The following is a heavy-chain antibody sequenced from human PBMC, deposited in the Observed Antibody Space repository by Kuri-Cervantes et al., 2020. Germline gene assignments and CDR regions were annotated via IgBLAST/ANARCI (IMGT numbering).Heavy chain of an antibody. CDR1: GFTVSSNY. D-gene: IGHD2-2*01. J-gene: IGHJ2*01. V-gene: IGHV3-53*01. CDR3: ARDTGYCSSTSCYGDWYFDL. Sequence: GESLKISCAASGFTVSSNYMSWVRQAPGKGLEWVSVIYSGGSTYYADSVKGRFTISRDSSKNTLYLQMNSLRAEDTAVYYCARDTGYCSSTSCYGDWYFDLWGRGTLVTVSS. CDR2: IYSGGST.